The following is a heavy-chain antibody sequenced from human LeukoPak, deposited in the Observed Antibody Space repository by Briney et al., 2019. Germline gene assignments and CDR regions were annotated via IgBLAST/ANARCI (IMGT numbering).Heavy chain of an antibody. CDR2: IYTDAST. V-gene: IGHV3-66*01. CDR3: ARDLYPPETAPGLDY. J-gene: IGHJ4*02. Sequence: HPGGSLRLSCAASGFTVSSYYMSWVRQAPGKGLEWVSVIYTDASTSYADSVKGRFTISRDNSKNTLYLQMNSLRAEDTAVYYCARDLYPPETAPGLDYWDQGTLVTVSS. D-gene: IGHD6-13*01. CDR1: GFTVSSYY.